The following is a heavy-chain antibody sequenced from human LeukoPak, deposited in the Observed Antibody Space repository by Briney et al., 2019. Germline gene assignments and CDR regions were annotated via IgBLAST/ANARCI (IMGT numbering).Heavy chain of an antibody. CDR1: GFTFDDYA. CDR2: ISWNSDRK. Sequence: PGGSLRLSCAASGFTFDDYAMHWVRQAPGKGLEWVSGISWNSDRKAYADSVKGRFTISRDNAKNSLYLQMNSLRTEDTALYYCAKDQDHYYGSGSDNWLDPWGQGTLVTVSS. CDR3: AKDQDHYYGSGSDNWLDP. V-gene: IGHV3-9*01. D-gene: IGHD3-10*01. J-gene: IGHJ5*02.